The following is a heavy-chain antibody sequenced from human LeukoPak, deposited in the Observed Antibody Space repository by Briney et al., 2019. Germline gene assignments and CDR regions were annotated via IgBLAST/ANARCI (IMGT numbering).Heavy chain of an antibody. CDR2: ISHDGSNK. J-gene: IGHJ6*02. Sequence: GGSLRLSCAASEFTFSSYAAHWVRQAPGKGLEWVAVISHDGSNKYYADSVKGRFTISRDNSKNTLYLQMNSLRAEDTAVYYCARLTGTYYYYYGMDVWGQGTTVTVSS. V-gene: IGHV3-30*04. CDR1: EFTFSSYA. D-gene: IGHD1-20*01. CDR3: ARLTGTYYYYYGMDV.